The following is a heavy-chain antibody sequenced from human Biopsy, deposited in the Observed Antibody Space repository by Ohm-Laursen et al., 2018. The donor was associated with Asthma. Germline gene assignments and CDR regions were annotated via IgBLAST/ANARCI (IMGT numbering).Heavy chain of an antibody. CDR3: AKPLNTYNFYAYDV. CDR2: TTWNSGSR. CDR1: GFNFDDFA. Sequence: LSLTCAASGFNFDDFAMHWVRQAPGKGLEWVAATTWNSGSRVYAVSVKGRFTISRDNAQNSLYLHMNGLKPEDTAVYYCAKPLNTYNFYAYDVWGQGTTVGVSS. J-gene: IGHJ6*02. V-gene: IGHV3-9*01. D-gene: IGHD5/OR15-5a*01.